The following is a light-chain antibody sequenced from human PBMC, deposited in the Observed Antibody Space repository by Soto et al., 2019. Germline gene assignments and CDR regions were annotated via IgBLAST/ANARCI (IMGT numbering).Light chain of an antibody. CDR3: QQYSNWPPPIT. CDR2: GAS. CDR1: QSVSSS. J-gene: IGKJ5*01. V-gene: IGKV3-15*01. Sequence: EIVMTQSPATLSVSPGERATLSCRASQSVSSSLAWYQQKPGQAPRLLIYGASTRVTDVPARFSGSGSGTEFTLTISSLQSEDFAFYYCQQYSNWPPPITFGQGTRLEIK.